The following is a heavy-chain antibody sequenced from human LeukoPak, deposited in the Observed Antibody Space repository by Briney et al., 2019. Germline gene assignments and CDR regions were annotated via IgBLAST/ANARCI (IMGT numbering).Heavy chain of an antibody. V-gene: IGHV4-30-4*01. CDR3: ARLYYYDSRIDP. J-gene: IGHJ5*02. CDR1: GGSISSGDYY. D-gene: IGHD3-22*01. CDR2: MYYSGST. Sequence: KASETLSLTCTVSGGSISSGDYYWSWIRQPPGKGLEWIAYMYYSGSTYYNPSLKSRVTMSADTSKNQLSLKLSSVTAADTAVYYCARLYYYDSRIDPWGQGILVTVSS.